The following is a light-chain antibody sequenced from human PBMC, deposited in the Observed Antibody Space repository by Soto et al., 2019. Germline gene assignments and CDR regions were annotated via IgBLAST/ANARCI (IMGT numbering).Light chain of an antibody. CDR2: EGS. CDR3: CSYAGCSPFEVV. Sequence: QSVLTQPASVSGSPGQSITISCTGTSSDVGSYNLVSWYQQHPGKAPKLMIYEGSKRPSGVSNRFSGSKSGNTASLTISGLQAEDEADYYRCSYAGCSPFEVVFGGGTKLTVL. J-gene: IGLJ2*01. CDR1: SSDVGSYNL. V-gene: IGLV2-23*03.